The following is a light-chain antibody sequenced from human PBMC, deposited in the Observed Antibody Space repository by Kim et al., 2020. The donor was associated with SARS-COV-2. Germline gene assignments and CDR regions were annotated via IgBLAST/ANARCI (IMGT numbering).Light chain of an antibody. CDR1: QSVDRW. V-gene: IGKV1-5*01. CDR2: DAT. CDR3: QQYSTYSYS. J-gene: IGKJ2*03. Sequence: SASIRDRVSMTGRARQSVDRWLAWYQQRPGKAPKLLIYDATDLKSGVPSRFSGRGSGTEFTLTITSLQPDDFGTYYCQQYSTYSYSLGQGTKLEI.